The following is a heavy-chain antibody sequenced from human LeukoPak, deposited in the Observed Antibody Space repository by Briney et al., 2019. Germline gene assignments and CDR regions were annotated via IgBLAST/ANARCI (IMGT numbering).Heavy chain of an antibody. D-gene: IGHD2-2*01. V-gene: IGHV1-3*03. CDR1: GYTFSTYV. J-gene: IGHJ5*02. CDR2: INAGNGDT. Sequence: GASVKVSCKASGYTFSTYVMHWVRQAPGQRLAWMGWINAGNGDTRYSQEFPGRLIITRAIYSRTVYMQLISLRSEDMAMYYCARGAYCSSSTCPISDWFDPWGQGTLVTVSS. CDR3: ARGAYCSSSTCPISDWFDP.